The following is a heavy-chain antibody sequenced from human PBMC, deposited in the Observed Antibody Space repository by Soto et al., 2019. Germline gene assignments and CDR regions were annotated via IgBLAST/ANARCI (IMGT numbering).Heavy chain of an antibody. J-gene: IGHJ6*02. CDR3: AILLWFGESPPYYYGMDV. CDR2: MNPNSGHT. Sequence: QVQLVQSGAEVKKPGASVKVSCKASGYTFTSYDINWVRQATGQGLEWMGWMNPNSGHTGYAQKFQGRVTKTRNTFISTAYMELSSLRSEDTAVYYCAILLWFGESPPYYYGMDVWGQGTTVTVSS. D-gene: IGHD3-10*01. V-gene: IGHV1-8*01. CDR1: GYTFTSYD.